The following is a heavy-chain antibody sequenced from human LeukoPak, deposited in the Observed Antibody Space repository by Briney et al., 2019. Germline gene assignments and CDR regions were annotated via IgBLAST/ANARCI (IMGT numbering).Heavy chain of an antibody. Sequence: GGSLRLSCAASGFTFSSYSMNWVRQAPGKGLEWVSSISSSSSYIYYADSVKGRFTISRDNAKNTLYLQMNSLRAVDTAIYYCAREDYFGSGSYSSEYFHHWGQGTLVTVSS. V-gene: IGHV3-21*01. CDR1: GFTFSSYS. CDR2: ISSSSSYI. D-gene: IGHD3-10*01. J-gene: IGHJ1*01. CDR3: AREDYFGSGSYSSEYFHH.